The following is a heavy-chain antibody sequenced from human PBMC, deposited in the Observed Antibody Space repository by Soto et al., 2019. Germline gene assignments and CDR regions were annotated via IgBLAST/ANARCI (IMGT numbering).Heavy chain of an antibody. V-gene: IGHV3-9*01. CDR3: AKGYCSSTSCYIDY. D-gene: IGHD2-2*02. CDR1: GFTFDDYA. J-gene: IGHJ4*02. CDR2: ISWNSGSI. Sequence: GGSLRLSCAASGFTFDDYAMHWVRQAPGKGLEWVSGISWNSGSIGYADSVKGRFTISRDNAKNSLYLQMNSLRAEDTALYYCAKGYCSSTSCYIDYWGQGTLVTVSS.